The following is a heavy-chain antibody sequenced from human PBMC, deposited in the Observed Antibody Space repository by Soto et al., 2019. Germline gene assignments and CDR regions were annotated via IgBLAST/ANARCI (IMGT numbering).Heavy chain of an antibody. CDR2: IWYDGSNK. CDR3: AREKGIDY. Sequence: QVQLVESGGGVVQPGRSLRLSCAASGFTFSSYGMHWVRQAPGKGLEWVAVIWYDGSNKYYADSVKGRFTISRDNSKNTLCLKMNSVRAEETAVCYWAREKGIDYWGQGALVTVSS. CDR1: GFTFSSYG. V-gene: IGHV3-33*01. J-gene: IGHJ4*02.